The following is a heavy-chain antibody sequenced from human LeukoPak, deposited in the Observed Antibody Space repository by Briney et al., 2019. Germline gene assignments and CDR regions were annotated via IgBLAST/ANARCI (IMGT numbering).Heavy chain of an antibody. CDR2: ITSDGSNT. CDR3: ARDSEAVAGDFDY. D-gene: IGHD6-13*01. CDR1: GFTFSSYW. Sequence: PGGSLRLSCAASGFTFSSYWMHWVRQAPGKGLVWVSRITSDGSNTMYADSVKGRFTISRDNVKNTLYLQMNSLRVEDTAVYYCARDSEAVAGDFDYWGQGTLVTVSS. J-gene: IGHJ4*02. V-gene: IGHV3-74*03.